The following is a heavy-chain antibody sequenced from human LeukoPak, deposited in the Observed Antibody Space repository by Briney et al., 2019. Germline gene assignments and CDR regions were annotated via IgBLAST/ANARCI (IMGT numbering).Heavy chain of an antibody. CDR1: GFTVSLYY. D-gene: IGHD7-27*01. J-gene: IGHJ4*02. V-gene: IGHV3-53*01. CDR3: TTLTGDGY. CDR2: IYSGGPT. Sequence: GGSLRLSCAASGFTVSLYYMTWVRQAPGKGLEWVSVIYSGGPTYYADSVKGRFTISRDDSRNTLYLQMNSLKTEDTAVYYCTTLTGDGYWGQGTLVTVSS.